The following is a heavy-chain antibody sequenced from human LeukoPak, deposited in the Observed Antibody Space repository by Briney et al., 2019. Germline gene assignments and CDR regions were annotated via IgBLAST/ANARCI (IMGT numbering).Heavy chain of an antibody. CDR2: IYYSGST. J-gene: IGHJ3*02. Sequence: PSETLSLTCTVSGGSINSYYWSWIRQPPGNGLEWIGYIYYSGSTNYNPSLKSRVTISVDTSNNKFSLKLTSLTAADTAVYYCVRHLSAGRPAFDIWGQGTMVTVSS. CDR1: GGSINSYY. D-gene: IGHD2-15*01. CDR3: VRHLSAGRPAFDI. V-gene: IGHV4-59*08.